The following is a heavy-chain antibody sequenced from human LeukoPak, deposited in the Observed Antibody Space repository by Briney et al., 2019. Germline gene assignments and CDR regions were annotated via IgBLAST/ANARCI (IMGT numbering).Heavy chain of an antibody. CDR3: ARTIVGALSGAFDI. D-gene: IGHD1-26*01. J-gene: IGHJ3*02. CDR2: INPNSGGT. V-gene: IGHV1-2*02. Sequence: ASVKVSCKASGYTFTGYYMHCVRQAPGQGLEWMGWINPNSGGTNYAQKFQGRVTMTRDTSISTAYMELSRLRSDNTAVYYCARTIVGALSGAFDIWGQGTMVTVSS. CDR1: GYTFTGYY.